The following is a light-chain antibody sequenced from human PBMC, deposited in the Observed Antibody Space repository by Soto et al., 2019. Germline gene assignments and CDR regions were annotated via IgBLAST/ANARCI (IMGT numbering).Light chain of an antibody. CDR1: SSNIGAGFD. CDR3: QSYDSSLSGYVV. CDR2: SNI. V-gene: IGLV1-40*01. J-gene: IGLJ2*01. Sequence: QPVLTQSPSVSGAPGQRVTLPCTGSSSNIGAGFDVHWYQQLPGTAPKLLIYSNINRPSGVPDRFSGSKSGTSASLAITGLQAEDEADYYCQSYDSSLSGYVVFGGGTKVTVL.